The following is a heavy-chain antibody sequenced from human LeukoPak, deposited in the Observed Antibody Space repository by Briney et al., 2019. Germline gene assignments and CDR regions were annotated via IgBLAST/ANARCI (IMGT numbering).Heavy chain of an antibody. J-gene: IGHJ4*02. CDR3: ARVAGDGSGTFHY. V-gene: IGHV1-18*01. CDR2: ISGYNGKT. D-gene: IGHD3-10*01. Sequence: GASVKVSCKASGYTFISYGITWVRQAPGQGLEWMGWISGYNGKTNFEQKPQGRVTLTTETSTSTAYMEVRSLRSDDTALYFCARVAGDGSGTFHYWGQGTLVTVSS. CDR1: GYTFISYG.